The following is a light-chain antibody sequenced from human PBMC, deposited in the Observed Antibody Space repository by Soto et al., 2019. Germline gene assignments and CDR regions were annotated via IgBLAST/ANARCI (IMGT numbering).Light chain of an antibody. Sequence: QSVLTQPASVSGSPGQSITISCTGTSRDVGYYNYVSWYQQHPGKAPKLMIFEVSNRPSGASIRFSGSKSGNTASLTISGLQAEDEADYYCSSFTRSGTMIFGGGTKLTVL. CDR3: SSFTRSGTMI. CDR2: EVS. J-gene: IGLJ2*01. V-gene: IGLV2-14*01. CDR1: SRDVGYYNY.